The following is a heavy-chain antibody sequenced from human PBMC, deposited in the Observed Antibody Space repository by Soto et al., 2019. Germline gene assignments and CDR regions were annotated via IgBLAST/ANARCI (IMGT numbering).Heavy chain of an antibody. V-gene: IGHV3-48*03. Sequence: LRLSCAASGFTFSSYEMNWVRQAPGKGLEWVSYISSSGSTIYYADSVKGRFTISRDNAKNSLYLQMNSLRAEDTAVYYCAVDIVVVPATSFDPWGQGTLVTVSS. CDR1: GFTFSSYE. J-gene: IGHJ5*02. CDR3: AVDIVVVPATSFDP. CDR2: ISSSGSTI. D-gene: IGHD2-2*01.